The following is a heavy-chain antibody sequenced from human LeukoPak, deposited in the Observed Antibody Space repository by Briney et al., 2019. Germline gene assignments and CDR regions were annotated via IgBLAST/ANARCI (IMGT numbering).Heavy chain of an antibody. CDR1: GDSSSNSIYY. CDR3: ARDYTLYRSGWFLGY. V-gene: IGHV4-39*07. J-gene: IGHJ4*02. Sequence: SETLSLTCTVSGDSSSNSIYYWGWIRQPPGKGQEWIGTIDYSGSTYYNPSLKSRATISIDTSKNQFSLKLSSVTAADTAVYYCARDYTLYRSGWFLGYWGQGTVVTVSS. CDR2: IDYSGST. D-gene: IGHD6-19*01.